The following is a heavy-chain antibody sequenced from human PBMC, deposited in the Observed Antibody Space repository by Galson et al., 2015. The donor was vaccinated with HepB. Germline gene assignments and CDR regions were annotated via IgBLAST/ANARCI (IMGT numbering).Heavy chain of an antibody. Sequence: SLRLSCAASGFTFGTYTMHWVRQAPGKGLEWVPLVSYNGSNKYYVDSVKGRFTISRDNSKNTLYLQMNSLRVEDTAIYYCSRGAPGGWFDPWGQGTLVTVSS. J-gene: IGHJ5*02. CDR2: VSYNGSNK. D-gene: IGHD3-10*01. CDR3: SRGAPGGWFDP. CDR1: GFTFGTYT. V-gene: IGHV3-30*04.